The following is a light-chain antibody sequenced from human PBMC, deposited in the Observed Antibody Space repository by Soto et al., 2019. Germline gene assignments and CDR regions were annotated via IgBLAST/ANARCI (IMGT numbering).Light chain of an antibody. J-gene: IGLJ1*01. Sequence: QSALTRPASVSGSPGQSITISCTGTSSDVGGYNYVSWYQQHPGKAPKLMIYDVSNWPSGVSNRFSGSKSGNTASLTISGLQAEDEADYYCSSYTSSSTLVFGTGTKVTVL. CDR2: DVS. CDR3: SSYTSSSTLV. CDR1: SSDVGGYNY. V-gene: IGLV2-14*01.